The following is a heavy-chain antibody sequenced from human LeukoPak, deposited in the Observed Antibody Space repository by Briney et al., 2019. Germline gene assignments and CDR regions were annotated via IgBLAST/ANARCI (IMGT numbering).Heavy chain of an antibody. D-gene: IGHD4/OR15-4a*01. CDR2: VHHTGSA. CDR1: GISINTYY. J-gene: IGHJ6*02. Sequence: SETLPLTCTVSGISINTYYWSWIRQSPGKGLEWIGYVHHTGSADYNPSLRSRATISLDTSKNQFSLKLTSATAADTAIYYCARDSWDYIAMDVWGPGTTVIVSS. CDR3: ARDSWDYIAMDV. V-gene: IGHV4-59*01.